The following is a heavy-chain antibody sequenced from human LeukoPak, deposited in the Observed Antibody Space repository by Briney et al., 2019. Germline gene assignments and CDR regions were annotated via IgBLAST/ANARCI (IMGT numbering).Heavy chain of an antibody. CDR2: IYHSGST. CDR3: AREGDLQAYCGGDCYSYFDY. V-gene: IGHV4-38-2*02. Sequence: PSETLSLTCAVSGYSISSGYYWGWTRQPPGKGLEWIGSIYHSGSTYHNPSLKSRVTISVDPSKNQFSLKLSSVTAADTAVYYWAREGDLQAYCGGDCYSYFDYWGQGTLVTVSS. CDR1: GYSISSGYY. D-gene: IGHD2-21*02. J-gene: IGHJ4*02.